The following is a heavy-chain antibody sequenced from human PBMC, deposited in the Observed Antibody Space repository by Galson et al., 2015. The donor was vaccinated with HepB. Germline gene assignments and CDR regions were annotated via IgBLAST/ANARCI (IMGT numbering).Heavy chain of an antibody. V-gene: IGHV1-69*02. J-gene: IGHJ6*03. CDR1: GGTFSSYT. CDR3: ARGDFWSGYEYYYYMDV. CDR2: IIPILGIA. D-gene: IGHD3-3*01. Sequence: SVKVSCKASGGTFSSYTISWVRQAPGQGLEWMGRIIPILGIANYAQKFQGRVTITADKSTSTAYMELSSLRSEDTAVYYCARGDFWSGYEYYYYMDVWGKGTTVTVSS.